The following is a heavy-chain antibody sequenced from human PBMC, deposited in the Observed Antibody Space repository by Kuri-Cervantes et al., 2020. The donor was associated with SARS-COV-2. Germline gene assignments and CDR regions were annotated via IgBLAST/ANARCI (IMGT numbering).Heavy chain of an antibody. V-gene: IGHV1-69*13. CDR2: IIPIFGTA. D-gene: IGHD6-13*01. CDR1: GGTFSSYA. J-gene: IGHJ6*02. CDR3: ASPGIAAANYYYYGMDV. Sequence: SVQVSCKASGGTFSSYAISWVRQAPGQGLEWMGRIIPIFGTANYAQKFQGRVTITADESTSTAYMELSSLRSEDTAVYYCASPGIAAANYYYYGMDVWGQGTTVTVSS.